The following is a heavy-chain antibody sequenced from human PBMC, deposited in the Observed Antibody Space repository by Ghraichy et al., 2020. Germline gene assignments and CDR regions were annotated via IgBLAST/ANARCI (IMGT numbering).Heavy chain of an antibody. Sequence: GESLNISCAASGFTFSSYGMHWVRQAPGKGLEWVAVIWYDGSNKYYADSVKGRFTISRDNSKNTLYLQMNSLRAEDTAVYYCARDSVQQLVRDYYHYGMDVWGQGTTVTVSS. CDR3: ARDSVQQLVRDYYHYGMDV. CDR1: GFTFSSYG. CDR2: IWYDGSNK. V-gene: IGHV3-33*01. J-gene: IGHJ6*02. D-gene: IGHD6-6*01.